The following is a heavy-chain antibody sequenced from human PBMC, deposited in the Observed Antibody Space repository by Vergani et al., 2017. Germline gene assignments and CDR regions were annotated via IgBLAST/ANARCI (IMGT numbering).Heavy chain of an antibody. CDR3: ARLSYDTTPYLQGGYDC. CDR2: ISARYPST. Sequence: EVLLVESGGGLVQPGESLRLSCTASGFTFSDFWMTWVRQAPGKGLEWVSAISARYPSTYYADSVKGRFTISRDNSKNMLYLQMNSLRAEDTAVYYCARLSYDTTPYLQGGYDCWGQGTLVSVSS. CDR1: GFTFSDFW. V-gene: IGHV3-23*04. J-gene: IGHJ4*02. D-gene: IGHD3-22*01.